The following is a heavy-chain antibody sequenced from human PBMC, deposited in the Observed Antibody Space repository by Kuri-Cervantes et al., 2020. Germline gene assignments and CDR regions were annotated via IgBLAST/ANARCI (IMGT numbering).Heavy chain of an antibody. CDR3: ARGGLELEPKGHDAFDI. D-gene: IGHD1-1*01. J-gene: IGHJ3*02. CDR1: GFTFRSYG. V-gene: IGHV3-30*02. Sequence: GESLKISCAASGFTFRSYGMHWVRQAPGKGLEWVALIWYDGSNEYYADSVKGRLTISRDNSKSTLYLQMNSLRAEDTAVYFCARGGLELEPKGHDAFDIWGQGTMVTVSS. CDR2: IWYDGSNE.